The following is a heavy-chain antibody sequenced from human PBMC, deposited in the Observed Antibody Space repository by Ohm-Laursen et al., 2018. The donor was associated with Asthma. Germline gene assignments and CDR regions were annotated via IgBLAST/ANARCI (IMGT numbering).Heavy chain of an antibody. CDR3: AKDSWDIVVVPAAMGVGAFDI. Sequence: SLRLSCAASGFAFSDYYMHWVRQAPGKGLEWVAVISYDGSNKYYADSVKGRFTISRDNSKNTLYLQMNSLRAEDTAVYYCAKDSWDIVVVPAAMGVGAFDIWGQGTMVTVSS. V-gene: IGHV3-30*18. CDR2: ISYDGSNK. CDR1: GFAFSDYY. J-gene: IGHJ3*02. D-gene: IGHD2-2*01.